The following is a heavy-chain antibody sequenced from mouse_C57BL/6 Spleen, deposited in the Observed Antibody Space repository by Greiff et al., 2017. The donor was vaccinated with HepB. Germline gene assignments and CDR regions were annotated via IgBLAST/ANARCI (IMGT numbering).Heavy chain of an antibody. V-gene: IGHV7-3*01. CDR2: IRNKANGYTK. Sequence: DVMLVESGGGLVQPGGSLSLSCAASGFTFTDYYMSWVRQPPGKALEWLGFIRNKANGYTKEYSASVKGRFTISRDNSQSVLYLLMNALRAEDSATYYCARAYYSNYLDYWGQGTTLTVSS. J-gene: IGHJ2*01. CDR1: GFTFTDYY. D-gene: IGHD2-5*01. CDR3: ARAYYSNYLDY.